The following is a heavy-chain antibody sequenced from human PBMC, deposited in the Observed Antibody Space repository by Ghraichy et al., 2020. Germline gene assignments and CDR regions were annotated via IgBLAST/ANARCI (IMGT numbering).Heavy chain of an antibody. V-gene: IGHV4-34*01. Sequence: SETLSLTCAVYGGSFSGYYWSWIRQPPGKGLEWIGEINHSGSTNYNPSLKSRVTISVDTSKNQFSLKLSSVTAADTAVYYCARGQAMGTRYWGQGTLVTVSS. CDR1: GGSFSGYY. CDR3: ARGQAMGTRY. D-gene: IGHD5-18*01. CDR2: INHSGST. J-gene: IGHJ4*02.